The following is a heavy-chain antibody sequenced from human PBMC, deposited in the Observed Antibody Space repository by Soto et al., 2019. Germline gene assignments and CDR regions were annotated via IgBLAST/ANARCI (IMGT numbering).Heavy chain of an antibody. CDR2: IIPIFGTA. V-gene: IGHV1-69*13. CDR1: GGTFSSYA. D-gene: IGHD3-22*01. Sequence: SVKVSCKASGGTFSSYAISWVRQAPGQGLEWMGGIIPIFGTANYAQKFQGRVTITADESTSTAYMELSSLRSEDTAVYYCAKLKEGYDYDSSGYYRSGYGMDVWGQGTTVTVSS. CDR3: AKLKEGYDYDSSGYYRSGYGMDV. J-gene: IGHJ6*02.